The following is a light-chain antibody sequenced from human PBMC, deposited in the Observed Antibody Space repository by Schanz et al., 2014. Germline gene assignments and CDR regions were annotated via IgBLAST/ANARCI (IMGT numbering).Light chain of an antibody. Sequence: QSALTQPASVSGSPGQSITISCTGSSSDVGAYNYVSWYQQHPGNAPKLLIFEVSKRPSGVSNRFSGSKSANTASLTISGLQAEDEADYYCCSYAGSSTLVFGGGTKLTVL. J-gene: IGLJ3*02. CDR3: CSYAGSSTLV. CDR1: SSDVGAYNY. CDR2: EVS. V-gene: IGLV2-23*02.